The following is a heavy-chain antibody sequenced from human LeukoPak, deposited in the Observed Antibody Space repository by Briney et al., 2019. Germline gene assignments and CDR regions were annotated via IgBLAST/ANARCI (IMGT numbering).Heavy chain of an antibody. V-gene: IGHV3-23*01. CDR1: GFTFSNYA. Sequence: GGSLRLSCAASGFTFSNYAMSWVRQAPGKGLEWVSTLSGTGGSTYYADSVKGRFTISRDNSKNTLYLQMNSLKTEDTAVYYCTTDFSYGSGSYPDYWGQGTLVTVSS. D-gene: IGHD3-10*01. CDR3: TTDFSYGSGSYPDY. J-gene: IGHJ4*02. CDR2: LSGTGGST.